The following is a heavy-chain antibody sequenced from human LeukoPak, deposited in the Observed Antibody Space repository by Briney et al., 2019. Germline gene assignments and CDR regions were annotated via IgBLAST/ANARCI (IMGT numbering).Heavy chain of an antibody. CDR1: GYTFTSYD. J-gene: IGHJ4*02. D-gene: IGHD3-22*01. CDR2: MNPNSGNT. Sequence: GASVKVSCKASGYTFTSYDINWVRQATGQGLEWMGWMNPNSGNTGYAQKFQGRVTMTRNTSISTAYMELSSLRSEDTAVYYCARVFFEGMIVVVYYSDYWGQGTLVTVSS. V-gene: IGHV1-8*01. CDR3: ARVFFEGMIVVVYYSDY.